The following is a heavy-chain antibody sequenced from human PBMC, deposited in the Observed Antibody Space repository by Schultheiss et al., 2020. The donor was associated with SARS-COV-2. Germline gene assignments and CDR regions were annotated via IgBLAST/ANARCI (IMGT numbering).Heavy chain of an antibody. D-gene: IGHD5-24*01. V-gene: IGHV3-30-3*02. CDR1: GFTFDDYA. CDR3: AKSSGDGYNDYFDY. Sequence: GSLRLSCAASGFTFDDYAMHWVRQAPGKGLEWVAVISYDGSNKYYADSVKGRFTISRDNSKNTLYLQMNSLRAEDTAVYYCAKSSGDGYNDYFDYWGQGTLVTVSS. J-gene: IGHJ4*02. CDR2: ISYDGSNK.